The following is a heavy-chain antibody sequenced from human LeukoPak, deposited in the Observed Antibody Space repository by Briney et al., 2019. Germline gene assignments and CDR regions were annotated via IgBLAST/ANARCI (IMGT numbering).Heavy chain of an antibody. J-gene: IGHJ4*02. CDR2: FGISGTI. D-gene: IGHD2/OR15-2a*01. V-gene: IGHV3-48*01. Sequence: GGSLRLSCAASGFAVNTYDMHWVRQAPGEGPEWIAYFGISGTIYYADSVRGRFTISRDSAMNSLFLQMNSLRVDDTAIYYCARHGFYPYWGQGTSVTVSS. CDR3: ARHGFYPY. CDR1: GFAVNTYD.